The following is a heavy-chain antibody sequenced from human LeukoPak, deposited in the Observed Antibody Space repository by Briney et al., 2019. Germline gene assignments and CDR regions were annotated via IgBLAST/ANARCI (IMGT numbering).Heavy chain of an antibody. CDR2: INSDGSST. CDR1: GFTFSSYW. V-gene: IGHV3-74*01. CDR3: ARDGSGSYSDAWFDP. J-gene: IGHJ5*02. D-gene: IGHD3-10*01. Sequence: GGSLRLSCAASGFTFSSYWMHWVRQAPRKGLVWVSRINSDGSSTSYADSVKGRFTISRDNAKNTLYLQMNSLRAEDTAVYYCARDGSGSYSDAWFDPWGQGTLVTVSS.